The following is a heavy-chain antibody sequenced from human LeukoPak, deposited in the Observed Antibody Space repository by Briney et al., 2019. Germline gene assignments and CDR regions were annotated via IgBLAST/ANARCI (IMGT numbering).Heavy chain of an antibody. Sequence: PSETLSLTCTVSGGSISSYYWSWIRQPPGKGLEWIGYIYYSGSTNYNPSLKSRVTISVDTSKNQFSLKLSSVTAAATAVYYCARHLGDWNHAFHYWGQGTLVTVSS. CDR2: IYYSGST. V-gene: IGHV4-59*08. CDR1: GGSISSYY. D-gene: IGHD1-1*01. CDR3: ARHLGDWNHAFHY. J-gene: IGHJ4*02.